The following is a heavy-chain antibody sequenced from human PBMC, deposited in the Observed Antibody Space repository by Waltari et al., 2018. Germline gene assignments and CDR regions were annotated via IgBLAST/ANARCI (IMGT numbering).Heavy chain of an antibody. CDR2: ISDSGVIT. CDR1: GFNFISYA. Sequence: EEHLLESGGGLAQPGGSLRLSCAASGFNFISYALRWVRQAPGKGLEWVPGISDSGVITKYADSVKGRFTVSRDNSKNTVFLHLNSLRAEDTAIYYCARHLYSIDYLELAKWGQGTLVTVSS. D-gene: IGHD3-22*01. J-gene: IGHJ4*02. CDR3: ARHLYSIDYLELAK. V-gene: IGHV3-23*01.